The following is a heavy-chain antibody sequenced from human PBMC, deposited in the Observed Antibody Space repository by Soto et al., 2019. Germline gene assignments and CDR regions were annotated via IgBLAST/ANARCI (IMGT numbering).Heavy chain of an antibody. D-gene: IGHD3-22*01. CDR1: GFTFSSYG. Sequence: PGGSLRLSCAASGFTFSSYGMHWVRQAPGKGLEWVAVIWYDGSNKYYADSVKGRFTISRDNSKNTLYLQMNSLRAEDTAVYYCARDLRGYYDSSGSIIEPYWDQGTLVTVSS. CDR3: ARDLRGYYDSSGSIIEPY. CDR2: IWYDGSNK. J-gene: IGHJ4*02. V-gene: IGHV3-33*01.